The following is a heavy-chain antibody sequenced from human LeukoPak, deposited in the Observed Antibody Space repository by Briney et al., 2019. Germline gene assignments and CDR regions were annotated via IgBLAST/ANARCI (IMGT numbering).Heavy chain of an antibody. CDR2: INPNSGGT. Sequence: ASVKVSCKASGYTFTGYYMHWVRQAPGQGLEWMGWINPNSGGTKYAQKFQGRVSMTRDTSISTAYMELSWLRSDDTAVYYCARARGIVVVGGPRDNWFDPWGQGTLVTVSS. CDR3: ARARGIVVVGGPRDNWFDP. J-gene: IGHJ5*02. V-gene: IGHV1-2*02. CDR1: GYTFTGYY. D-gene: IGHD2-2*01.